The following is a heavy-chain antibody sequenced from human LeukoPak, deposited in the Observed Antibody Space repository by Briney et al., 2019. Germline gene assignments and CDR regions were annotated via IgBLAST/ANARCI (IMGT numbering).Heavy chain of an antibody. CDR1: GGSFSGYY. D-gene: IGHD1-26*01. Sequence: SETLSLTCAVYGGSFSGYYWSWIRQPPGKGLEWIGSIYHSGSTYYNPSLKSRVTISVDTSKNQFSLKLSSVTAADTAVYYCARASSGSYDGYRWGQGTLVTVSS. J-gene: IGHJ5*02. V-gene: IGHV4-34*01. CDR2: IYHSGST. CDR3: ARASSGSYDGYR.